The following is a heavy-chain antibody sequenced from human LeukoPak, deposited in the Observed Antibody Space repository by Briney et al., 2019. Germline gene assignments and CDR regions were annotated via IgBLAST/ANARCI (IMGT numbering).Heavy chain of an antibody. CDR3: ARAPNLVEFFDY. V-gene: IGHV3-11*01. CDR2: ISISGRTI. Sequence: PGGSLRLSCAASGFAFSDYYMTWIRQAPGKGLEWVSYISISGRTIYYADSVKGRFIISRDNAKNSLHLQMNSLRAEDTAVYYCARAPNLVEFFDYWGQGTLVTVSS. CDR1: GFAFSDYY. J-gene: IGHJ4*02. D-gene: IGHD2-8*02.